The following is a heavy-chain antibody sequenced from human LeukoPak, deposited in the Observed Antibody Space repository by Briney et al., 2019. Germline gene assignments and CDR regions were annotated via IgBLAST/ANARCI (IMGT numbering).Heavy chain of an antibody. Sequence: NTGGSLRLSCAVSGFTFSDYYMSWIRQAPGKGLEWVSYISSGGSTISHADSVKGRFTISRDNAKNSLYLQMNSLRAEDTAVYYCARGLAANDWFDPWGQGTLVTVSS. J-gene: IGHJ5*02. CDR3: ARGLAANDWFDP. V-gene: IGHV3-11*01. CDR2: ISSGGSTI. CDR1: GFTFSDYY. D-gene: IGHD2-15*01.